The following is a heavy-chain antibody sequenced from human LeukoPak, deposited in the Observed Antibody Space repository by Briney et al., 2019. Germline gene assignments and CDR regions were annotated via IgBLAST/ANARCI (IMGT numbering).Heavy chain of an antibody. CDR3: ARMEYSSGWSSWFDP. CDR2: ISSSSSYT. J-gene: IGHJ5*02. Sequence: GGSLRLSCAASGFTFSDYYMSWIRQAPGKGLESVSYISSSSSYTNYADSVKGRFTITRDNAKNSLYLQMNSLRAEDTAVYYCARMEYSSGWSSWFDPWGQGTLVTVSS. CDR1: GFTFSDYY. V-gene: IGHV3-11*06. D-gene: IGHD6-19*01.